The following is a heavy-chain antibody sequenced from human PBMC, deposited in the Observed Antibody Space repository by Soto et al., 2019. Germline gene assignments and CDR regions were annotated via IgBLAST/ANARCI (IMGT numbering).Heavy chain of an antibody. Sequence: QITLKESGPTLVKPTQTLKLTCTFSGFSLSTSGVGVGWIRQPPGKALEWLALIYWDYDKRYSPSLKSRLTITKDTSNNQVVLTMTNMDPVDTATYYCAHREYSSSLFDSWGQGTLVTVSS. D-gene: IGHD6-13*01. CDR3: AHREYSSSLFDS. V-gene: IGHV2-5*02. J-gene: IGHJ4*02. CDR2: IYWDYDK. CDR1: GFSLSTSGVG.